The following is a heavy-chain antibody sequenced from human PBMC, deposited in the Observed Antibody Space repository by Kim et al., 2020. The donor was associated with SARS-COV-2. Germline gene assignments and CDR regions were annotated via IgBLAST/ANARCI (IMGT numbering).Heavy chain of an antibody. V-gene: IGHV3-33*01. CDR2: IWYDGSNK. D-gene: IGHD6-13*01. CDR1: GFTFSSYG. J-gene: IGHJ4*02. Sequence: GGSLRLSCAASGFTFSSYGMHLVRQAPGKGLEWVAVIWYDGSNKYYADSVKGRFTISRDNSKNTLYLQMNSLRAEDTAVYYCARDGEGGGSWPFDYWGQGTLGTVPS. CDR3: ARDGEGGGSWPFDY.